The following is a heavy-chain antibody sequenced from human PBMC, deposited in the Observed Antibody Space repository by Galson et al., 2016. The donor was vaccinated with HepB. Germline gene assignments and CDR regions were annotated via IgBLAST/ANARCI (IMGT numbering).Heavy chain of an antibody. Sequence: SLRLSCAASGFTFSSFTMNWIRQAPGKGLEWVSHISSRSTIIHYAVSVKGRFTISRDNAKNSLHLQMNSLRDEDTAVYYCARAPRPGTETDYWGQGTLVIVSS. CDR2: ISSRSTII. V-gene: IGHV3-48*02. D-gene: IGHD6-13*01. CDR3: ARAPRPGTETDY. J-gene: IGHJ4*02. CDR1: GFTFSSFT.